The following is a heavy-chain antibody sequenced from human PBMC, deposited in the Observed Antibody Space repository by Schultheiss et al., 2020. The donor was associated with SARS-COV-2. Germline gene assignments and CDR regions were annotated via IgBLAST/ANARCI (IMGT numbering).Heavy chain of an antibody. CDR3: AKDDIDSSGRALDH. Sequence: GESLKISCAASGFTFSSYAMHWVRQAPGKGLEWVAVISYDGSNKYYADSVKDRFTISRDNSNNTLYLQMNSLRVEDTAVYYCAKDDIDSSGRALDHWGRGILVTVSS. D-gene: IGHD3-22*01. CDR2: ISYDGSNK. V-gene: IGHV3-30*07. CDR1: GFTFSSYA. J-gene: IGHJ4*02.